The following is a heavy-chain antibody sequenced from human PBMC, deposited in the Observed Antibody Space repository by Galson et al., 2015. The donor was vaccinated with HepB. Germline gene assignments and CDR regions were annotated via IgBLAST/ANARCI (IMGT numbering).Heavy chain of an antibody. CDR1: GFTFSSYA. Sequence: SLRLSCAASGFTFSSYAMYWVRQAPGKGLEWVAFIQYDGSNKYYADSVKGRFTISRDNSKNTLYLQMNSLRAEDPAVYYCAKDRGLDYYDSRGYLDYWGQGTLVTVSS. CDR3: AKDRGLDYYDSRGYLDY. CDR2: IQYDGSNK. J-gene: IGHJ4*02. V-gene: IGHV3-30*02. D-gene: IGHD3-22*01.